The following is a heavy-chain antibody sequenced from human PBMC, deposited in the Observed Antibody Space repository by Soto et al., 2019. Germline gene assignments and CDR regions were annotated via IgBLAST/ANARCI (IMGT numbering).Heavy chain of an antibody. D-gene: IGHD3-10*01. J-gene: IGHJ4*02. CDR1: GGSISSSNW. V-gene: IGHV4-4*02. CDR2: IYHSGST. Sequence: PSETLSLTCAVSGGSISSSNWWSWVRQPPGKGLEWIGEIYHSGSTNYNPSLKSRVTISVDKSKNQFSLKLSSVTAADTAVYYCARFLSSYGSGLDFWGQGTLITVSS. CDR3: ARFLSSYGSGLDF.